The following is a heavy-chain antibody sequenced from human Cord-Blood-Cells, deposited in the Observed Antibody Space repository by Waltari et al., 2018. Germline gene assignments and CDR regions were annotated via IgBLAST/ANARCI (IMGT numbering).Heavy chain of an antibody. CDR3: ASGDILTGYYDALDI. Sequence: EVQLVESGGGLVQPGGSLRLSCAASGFTFSSYEMNWVRQAPGKGLEWVSYISSSGSTIYYADSVKGRFTISRDNAKNSLYLQMNSLRAEDTAVYYCASGDILTGYYDALDIWGQGTMVTVSS. V-gene: IGHV3-48*03. J-gene: IGHJ3*02. CDR2: ISSSGSTI. D-gene: IGHD3-9*01. CDR1: GFTFSSYE.